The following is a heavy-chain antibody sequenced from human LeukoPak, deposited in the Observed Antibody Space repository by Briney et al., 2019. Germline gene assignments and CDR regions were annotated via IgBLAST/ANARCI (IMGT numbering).Heavy chain of an antibody. CDR3: ARAPITSPFYFDY. CDR1: GFVFDEHG. D-gene: IGHD2-2*01. V-gene: IGHV3-20*04. J-gene: IGHJ4*02. Sequence: GGSLRLSCTASGFVFDEHGMTWVRQVPGKGLEWVSGINWSGKSTSYGDPVRGRFTISRDNAKNSLSLQMDSLRAEDTAMYYCARAPITSPFYFDYWGQGTLVTVSS. CDR2: INWSGKST.